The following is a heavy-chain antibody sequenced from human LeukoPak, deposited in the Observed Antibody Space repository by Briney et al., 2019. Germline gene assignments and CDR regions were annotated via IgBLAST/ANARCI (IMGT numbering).Heavy chain of an antibody. CDR1: GGSISSSY. V-gene: IGHV4-4*09. Sequence: PSETLSLTCTVSGGSISSSYWSWIRQPPGKGLEWIGYIYISGNTNYNPSLKSRVTISVATSKNQFSLRLSSVTAADTAMYYCARHFVPRTVTKTGRWFDPWGQGTLVTVSS. CDR3: ARHFVPRTVTKTGRWFDP. CDR2: IYISGNT. D-gene: IGHD4-11*01. J-gene: IGHJ5*02.